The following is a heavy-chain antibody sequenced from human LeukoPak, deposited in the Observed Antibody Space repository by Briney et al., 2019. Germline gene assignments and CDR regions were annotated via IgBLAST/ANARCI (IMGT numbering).Heavy chain of an antibody. J-gene: IGHJ4*02. D-gene: IGHD3-3*01. V-gene: IGHV1-46*01. CDR2: INPSGGST. Sequence: ASVKVSCKASGYAFTSYYMHWARQAPGQGLEWMGIINPSGGSTSYAQKFQGRVTMTRDTSTSTVYMELSSLRSEDTAVYYCAREKYYDFWSGYYTVAPLDYWGQGTLVTVSS. CDR3: AREKYYDFWSGYYTVAPLDY. CDR1: GYAFTSYY.